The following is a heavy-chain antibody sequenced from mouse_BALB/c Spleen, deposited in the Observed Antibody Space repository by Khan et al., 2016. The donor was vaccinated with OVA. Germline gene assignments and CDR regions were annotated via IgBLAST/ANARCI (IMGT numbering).Heavy chain of an antibody. Sequence: VQLQESGADLVKPGGSLKLSCAASGFTFTTYGMSWVRQTPDKRLEWVATVSTYGGYTNYHHSVKGRFTITRDKAKNTLYLQMTSLTSEDTAMFYDAGLAYYSGSEGFAYWGQGTLVTVSA. V-gene: IGHV5-6*01. D-gene: IGHD1-1*01. CDR2: VSTYGGYT. J-gene: IGHJ3*01. CDR1: GFTFTTYG. CDR3: AGLAYYSGSEGFAY.